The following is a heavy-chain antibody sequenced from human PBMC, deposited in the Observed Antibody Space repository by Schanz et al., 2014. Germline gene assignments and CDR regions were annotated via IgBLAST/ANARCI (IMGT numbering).Heavy chain of an antibody. J-gene: IGHJ3*02. D-gene: IGHD3-10*01. CDR3: AKGRFGELSAVDI. Sequence: EVQLVESGGGLVQPGGSLRLSCGSSGFTFSPYWMHWVRQAPGKGLVWVSRINGDGSNTNYADSVKGRFTISRDNSKNTLYLQMNSLRAEDTAVYYCAKGRFGELSAVDIWGRGTMVAVSS. CDR1: GFTFSPYW. V-gene: IGHV3-74*01. CDR2: INGDGSNT.